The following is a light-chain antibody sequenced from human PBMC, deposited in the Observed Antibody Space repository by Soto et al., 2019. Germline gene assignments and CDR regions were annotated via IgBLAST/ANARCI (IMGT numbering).Light chain of an antibody. CDR1: SGSVSTSYY. Sequence: QTVVTQEPSFSVSPGGTVTLTCGLSSGSVSTSYYPSWYQQTPGQALRTLIYSTNTRSSGVPDRFSGSILGNKAALTITGAQADDESDYYCVLYMGSGIWVFGGGTQLTVL. J-gene: IGLJ3*02. V-gene: IGLV8-61*01. CDR2: STN. CDR3: VLYMGSGIWV.